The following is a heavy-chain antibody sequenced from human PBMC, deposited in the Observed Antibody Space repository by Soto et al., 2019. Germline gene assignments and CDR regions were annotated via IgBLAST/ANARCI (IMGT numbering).Heavy chain of an antibody. CDR1: GGSISSYY. D-gene: IGHD3-10*01. V-gene: IGHV4-59*01. J-gene: IGHJ4*02. CDR3: ARVLSQIEYGSGIYHRYFDS. CDR2: IYYSGSI. Sequence: SETLSLTCTVSGGSISSYYWSWIRQPLGKGLEWIGYIYYSGSINYNPSLKSRVTISVDTSKNQFSLKLSSVTAADTAVYYCARVLSQIEYGSGIYHRYFDSWGQGTLVTVSS.